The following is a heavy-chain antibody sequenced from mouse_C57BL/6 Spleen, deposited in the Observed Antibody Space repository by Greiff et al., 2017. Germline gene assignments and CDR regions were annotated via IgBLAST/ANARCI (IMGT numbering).Heavy chain of an antibody. J-gene: IGHJ4*01. CDR1: GYTFTSYW. CDR3: ARSDYYGSSYRAMDY. V-gene: IGHV1-52*01. D-gene: IGHD1-1*01. Sequence: QVQLQQPGAELVRPGSSVKLSCKASGYTFTSYWMHWVKQRPIQGLEWIGNIDPSDSETHYNQKFKDKATLTVDKSSSTAYMQLSSLTSEDSAVXYCARSDYYGSSYRAMDYWGQGTSVTVSS. CDR2: IDPSDSET.